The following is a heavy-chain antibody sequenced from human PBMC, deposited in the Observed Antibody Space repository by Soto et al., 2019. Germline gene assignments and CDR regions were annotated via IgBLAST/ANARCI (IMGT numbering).Heavy chain of an antibody. V-gene: IGHV3-23*01. CDR3: ARDVPSHIVFLPAALDY. D-gene: IGHD2-2*01. CDR1: GLTFSSYW. CDR2: ISGNGGTT. Sequence: PGGSLRLSCAASGLTFSSYWMHGVRQAPGKWLERVSVISGNGGTTYYADSVKGRFTMSRDNSKNTMYQQMSSLRAEDTVVYLCARDVPSHIVFLPAALDYWGQGTPVTVSS. J-gene: IGHJ4*02.